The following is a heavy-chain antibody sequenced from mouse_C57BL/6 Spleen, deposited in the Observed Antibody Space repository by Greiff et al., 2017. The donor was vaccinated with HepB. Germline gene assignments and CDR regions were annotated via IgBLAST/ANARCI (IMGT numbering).Heavy chain of an antibody. D-gene: IGHD1-1*01. Sequence: VQLKQSGPELVKPGASVKISCKASGYAFSSSWMNWVKQRPGKGLEWIGRIYPGDGDTNYNGKFKGKATLTADKSSSTAYMQLSSLTSEDSAVYFCARENYYGSSPWFAYWGQGTLVTVSA. CDR2: IYPGDGDT. J-gene: IGHJ3*01. CDR3: ARENYYGSSPWFAY. V-gene: IGHV1-82*01. CDR1: GYAFSSSW.